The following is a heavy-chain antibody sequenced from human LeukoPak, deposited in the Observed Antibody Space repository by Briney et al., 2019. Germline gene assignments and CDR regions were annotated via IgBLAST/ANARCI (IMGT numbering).Heavy chain of an antibody. CDR2: IYHSGST. V-gene: IGHV4-38-2*02. CDR1: GYSIRSGYY. Sequence: KPSETLSLTCTVSGYSIRSGYYWGWIRQPPGKGLEWIGSIYHSGSTYHNPSLKSRVTISVDTSKNQFSLKLSSVTAADTAVYYCARSYGNGGEGWFDPWGQGTLVTVSS. J-gene: IGHJ5*02. D-gene: IGHD4-11*01. CDR3: ARSYGNGGEGWFDP.